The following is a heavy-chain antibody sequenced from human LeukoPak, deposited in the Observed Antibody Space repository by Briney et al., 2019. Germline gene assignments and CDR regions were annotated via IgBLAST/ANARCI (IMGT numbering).Heavy chain of an antibody. V-gene: IGHV1-2*02. CDR2: INPNTGDT. J-gene: IGHJ5*02. Sequence: ASVKVSCKASGYTFTDYYIHWVRQAPGQGLEWMGWINPNTGDTHYTQKFQGRVTMTRDTSINTAYMELSRLRFDDTAVYYCARVVVATIDWFDPWGQGTLVTASS. CDR1: GYTFTDYY. D-gene: IGHD5-12*01. CDR3: ARVVVATIDWFDP.